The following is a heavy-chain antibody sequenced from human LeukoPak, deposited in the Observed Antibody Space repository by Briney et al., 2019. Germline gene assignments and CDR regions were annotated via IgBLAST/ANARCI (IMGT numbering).Heavy chain of an antibody. Sequence: GGSLRLSCATSGFIFSNYDMHWVRQAPGKGLEWVAFIQYDGSNKFYADSVKGRFTISRDNSKNTLYMQMNSLRAEHTAVYYCASYSETYNFDYWGQGTLVTVSS. V-gene: IGHV3-30*02. CDR3: ASYSETYNFDY. D-gene: IGHD1-26*01. J-gene: IGHJ4*02. CDR2: IQYDGSNK. CDR1: GFIFSNYD.